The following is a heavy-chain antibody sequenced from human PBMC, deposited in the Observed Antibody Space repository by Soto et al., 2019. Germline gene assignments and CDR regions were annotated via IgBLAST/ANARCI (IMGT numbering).Heavy chain of an antibody. J-gene: IGHJ5*02. D-gene: IGHD3-16*02. Sequence: ASVKVSCKASGYTFTSYYMHWVRQAPGQGLEWMGIINPSGGSTSYAQKFQGRVTMTRDTSTSTFYMELSSLRSEDTAVYYCARDRSIMITFGGVIAPYGWFDPWGQGTLVTVSS. CDR3: ARDRSIMITFGGVIAPYGWFDP. V-gene: IGHV1-46*01. CDR2: INPSGGST. CDR1: GYTFTSYY.